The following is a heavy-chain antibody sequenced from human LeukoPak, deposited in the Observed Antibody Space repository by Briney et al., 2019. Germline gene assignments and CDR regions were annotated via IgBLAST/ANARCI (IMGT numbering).Heavy chain of an antibody. CDR2: ISGSGGST. J-gene: IGHJ4*02. CDR3: AKDQGGITMIVVVITGGYFDY. D-gene: IGHD3-22*01. Sequence: GGSLRLSCAASGFTFNTAWMSWVRQAPGKGLEWVSAISGSGGSTYYADSVKGRFTISRDNSKNTLYLQMNSLRAEDTAVYYCAKDQGGITMIVVVITGGYFDYWGQGTLVTVSS. CDR1: GFTFNTAW. V-gene: IGHV3-23*01.